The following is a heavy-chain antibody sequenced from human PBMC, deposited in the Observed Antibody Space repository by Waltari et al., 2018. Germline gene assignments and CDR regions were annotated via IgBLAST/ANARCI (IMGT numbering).Heavy chain of an antibody. CDR2: KGHDNHDN. D-gene: IGHD6-19*01. CDR3: AREVGSSGHAGYFGY. CDR1: GLTLSQLP. V-gene: IGHV3-30*01. J-gene: IGHJ4*02. Sequence: QEQLVESGGGVVQPGTSLRLSCAASGLTLSQLPTHLVRQAPGKGLEWLAVKGHDNHDNQYADSARGRFTVSRDNSKNTLYLQMNSLTVGDTAVYYCAREVGSSGHAGYFGYWGQGTLVTVSS.